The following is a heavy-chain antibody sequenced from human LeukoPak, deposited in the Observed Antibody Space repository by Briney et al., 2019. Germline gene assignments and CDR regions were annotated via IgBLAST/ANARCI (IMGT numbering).Heavy chain of an antibody. Sequence: SETLSLTCTVSGGSISSSSYYWGWIRQPPGKGLEWIGSIYYSGSTYYNPSLKSRVTISVDASKNQFSLKLSSVTAADTAVYYCARVGLLWFGEPNYFDYWGQGTLVTVSS. CDR2: IYYSGST. CDR3: ARVGLLWFGEPNYFDY. D-gene: IGHD3-10*01. J-gene: IGHJ4*02. V-gene: IGHV4-39*07. CDR1: GGSISSSSYY.